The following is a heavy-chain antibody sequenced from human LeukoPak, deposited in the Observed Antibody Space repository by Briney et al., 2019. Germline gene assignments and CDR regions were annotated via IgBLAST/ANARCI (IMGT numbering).Heavy chain of an antibody. CDR2: INHSGST. CDR1: GGSFSGYS. CDR3: ARHPLVLLWFGKVSWFDP. D-gene: IGHD3-10*01. Sequence: ETLSLTCAVYGGSFSGYSWSWIRQPPGKGLEWIGEINHSGSTNYNPSLKSRVTISVDTSKNQFSLKLSSVTAADTAVYYCARHPLVLLWFGKVSWFDPWGQGTLVTVSS. V-gene: IGHV4-34*01. J-gene: IGHJ5*02.